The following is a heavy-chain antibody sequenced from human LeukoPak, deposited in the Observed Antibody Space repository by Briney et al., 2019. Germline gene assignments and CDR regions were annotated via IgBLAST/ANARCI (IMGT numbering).Heavy chain of an antibody. CDR3: ARDLGGYSYPSFWFDP. D-gene: IGHD5-18*01. Sequence: SETLSLTCTVSGGSISNYYWSWIRQTPGKGLEWIGYVYYLGNTDYNPSLLSRVTISVDTSKNQFSLKLSSVTAADTAVYYCARDLGGYSYPSFWFDPWGQGTLVTVSS. V-gene: IGHV4-59*01. CDR1: GGSISNYY. CDR2: VYYLGNT. J-gene: IGHJ5*02.